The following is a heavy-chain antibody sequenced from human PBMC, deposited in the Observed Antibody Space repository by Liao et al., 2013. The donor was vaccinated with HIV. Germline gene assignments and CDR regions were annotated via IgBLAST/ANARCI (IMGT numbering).Heavy chain of an antibody. Sequence: QVQIHQWGAGLLKPSETLSLTCAVHGRSLSGNYWSWIRQPPGKGLEWIGYIYYSGSTYYNPSLKSRVTISIDMSKNQFSLKLSSVTAADTAVYYCAREGVSGVDYWGPGNPGHRLL. CDR1: GRSLSGNY. V-gene: IGHV4-34*01. J-gene: IGHJ4*02. D-gene: IGHD1-26*01. CDR2: IYYSGST. CDR3: AREGVSGVDY.